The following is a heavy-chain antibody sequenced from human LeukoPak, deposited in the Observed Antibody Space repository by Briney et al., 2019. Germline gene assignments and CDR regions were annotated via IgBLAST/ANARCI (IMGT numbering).Heavy chain of an antibody. CDR1: GGSITSGDYY. Sequence: PSETLSLTCTVSGGSITSGDYYWSWIRQPPGKGLEWIGYIYCSGSTHYNPSLKSRLTISVDTSKNQFSLRLSSVTAADTAVYYCARWYYAPGMVDYWGQGTLVTVSS. D-gene: IGHD3-10*01. J-gene: IGHJ4*02. CDR3: ARWYYAPGMVDY. V-gene: IGHV4-30-4*01. CDR2: IYCSGST.